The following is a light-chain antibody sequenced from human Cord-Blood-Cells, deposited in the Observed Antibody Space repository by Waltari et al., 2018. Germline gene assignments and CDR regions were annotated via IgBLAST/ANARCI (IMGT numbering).Light chain of an antibody. V-gene: IGLV1-44*01. J-gene: IGLJ3*02. Sequence: QSVLTQPPSASGTPGQRVTISCSGISSNIGSNTVNWYQQLPGTPPKLLIYSNNQRTSGVPDRFSGSKSGTSACLAISGLQSEDEADYYCAAWDDSLNGWVFGGGTKLTVL. CDR3: AAWDDSLNGWV. CDR1: SSNIGSNT. CDR2: SNN.